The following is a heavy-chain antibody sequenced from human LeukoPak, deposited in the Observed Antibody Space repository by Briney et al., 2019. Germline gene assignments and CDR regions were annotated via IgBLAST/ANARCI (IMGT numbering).Heavy chain of an antibody. CDR2: INPNSGGT. Sequence: GASVKVSCKASGYTFTGYYMHWVRQAPGQGLEWMGWINPNSGGTNYAQKFQGRVTMTRDTSISTAYIELSRLRSDDTAVYYCARSSLYCSSTSCSWDYYGMDVWGQGTTVTVSS. D-gene: IGHD2-2*01. J-gene: IGHJ6*02. V-gene: IGHV1-2*02. CDR1: GYTFTGYY. CDR3: ARSSLYCSSTSCSWDYYGMDV.